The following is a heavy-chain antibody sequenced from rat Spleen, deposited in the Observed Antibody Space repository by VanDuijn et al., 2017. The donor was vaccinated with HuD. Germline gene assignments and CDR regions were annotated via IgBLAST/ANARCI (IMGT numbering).Heavy chain of an antibody. V-gene: IGHV2-1*01. D-gene: IGHD1-2*01. CDR2: IWSGGST. CDR3: ARVGYSGYIRYFDF. CDR1: GFSLITNS. Sequence: QVQLKESGPGLVQPSQTLSLTCTVSGFSLITNSVHWVRQPPGKGLEWIGAIWSGGSTAYNSLLKSRLSISRDTSKSKVFLKMNSLQTEDTATYYCARVGYSGYIRYFDFWGQGVMVTVSS. J-gene: IGHJ2*01.